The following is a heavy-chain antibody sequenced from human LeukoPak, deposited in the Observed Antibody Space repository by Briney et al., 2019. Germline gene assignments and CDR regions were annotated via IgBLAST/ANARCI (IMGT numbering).Heavy chain of an antibody. D-gene: IGHD6-25*01. CDR2: IYYSGSP. Sequence: PSETLSLSCTVSGDSISSYYWSWIRQPPGKGLEWIGYIYYSGSPNYNPSLKSRVTISVDTSTNQFSLKLSSVTAADTAVYYCARHGGRRDFDYWGQGTLVTVSS. V-gene: IGHV4-59*08. CDR1: GDSISSYY. J-gene: IGHJ4*02. CDR3: ARHGGRRDFDY.